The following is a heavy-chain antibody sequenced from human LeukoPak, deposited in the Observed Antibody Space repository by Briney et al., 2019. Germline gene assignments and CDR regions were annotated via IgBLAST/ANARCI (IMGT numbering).Heavy chain of an antibody. CDR2: INQGGSEK. CDR1: GFTYNSYW. CDR3: ARLRGGSIKSCFDY. J-gene: IGHJ4*02. D-gene: IGHD3-10*01. V-gene: IGHV3-7*01. Sequence: GGSLRLSCASSGFTYNSYWMSWVRQGPGKGLEWVASINQGGSEKLYVDSVKGRFTISRENAKNSLYLQMNSLTAEDTAIYYCARLRGGSIKSCFDYWGQGSLVIVSS.